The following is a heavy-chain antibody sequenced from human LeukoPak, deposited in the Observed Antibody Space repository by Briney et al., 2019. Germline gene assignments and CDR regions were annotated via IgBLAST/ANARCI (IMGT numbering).Heavy chain of an antibody. J-gene: IGHJ6*02. CDR1: GGSISSYY. D-gene: IGHD3-10*01. CDR2: IYYSGST. Sequence: PSETLSLTCTVSGGSISSYYWSWIRQPPGKGLEWIGYIYYSGSTNYNPSLKSRVTISVDTSKNQFSLKLSSVTAADTAVYYCARVQYYGSGREYYYYGMDVWGQGTTVTVSS. CDR3: ARVQYYGSGREYYYYGMDV. V-gene: IGHV4-59*01.